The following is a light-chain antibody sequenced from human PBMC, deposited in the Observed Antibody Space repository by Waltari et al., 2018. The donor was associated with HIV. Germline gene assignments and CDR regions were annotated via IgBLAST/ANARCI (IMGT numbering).Light chain of an antibody. CDR3: QQYDKLPLT. J-gene: IGKJ4*01. CDR2: DSS. Sequence: DIQMTQSPSSLSASVGDRVTISCQASQDIREYLNWSEHKPGKAPKLLIYDSSNVETGVPTRVSGSGSGTDFTFTISSRQPEDIATYYCQQYDKLPLTFGGGTKLESK. V-gene: IGKV1-33*01. CDR1: QDIREY.